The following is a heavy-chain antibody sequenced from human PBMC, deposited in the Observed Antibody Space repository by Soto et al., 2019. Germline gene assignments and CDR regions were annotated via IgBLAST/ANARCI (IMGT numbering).Heavy chain of an antibody. CDR3: AREAQGRYFDWSFDY. D-gene: IGHD3-9*01. CDR2: IYTSGST. CDR1: GGSISSYY. V-gene: IGHV4-4*07. J-gene: IGHJ4*02. Sequence: PSETLSLTCTVSGGSISSYYWSWTRRPAGKGLEWIGRIYTSGSTNYNPSLKSRVTMSVDTSKNQFSLKLSSVTAADTAVYYCAREAQGRYFDWSFDYWGQGTLVTVSS.